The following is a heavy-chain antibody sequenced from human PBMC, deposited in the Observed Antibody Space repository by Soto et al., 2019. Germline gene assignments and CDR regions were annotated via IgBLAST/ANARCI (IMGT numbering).Heavy chain of an antibody. CDR1: GGSFSGYY. CDR2: INHSGST. CDR3: AREKYCSGGSWPHSLEY. J-gene: IGHJ4*02. V-gene: IGHV4-34*01. D-gene: IGHD2-15*01. Sequence: PSETLSLTCAVYGGSFSGYYWSWIRQPPGKGLEWIGEINHSGSTNYNPSLKSRVTISVDTSKNQFSLKLSSVTAADTAVYYCAREKYCSGGSWPHSLEYWGQGTLVTVSS.